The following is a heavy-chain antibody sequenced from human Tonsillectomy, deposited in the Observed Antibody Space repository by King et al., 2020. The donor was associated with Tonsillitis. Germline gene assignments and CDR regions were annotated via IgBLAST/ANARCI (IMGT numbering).Heavy chain of an antibody. CDR3: GRNEGGVFDP. J-gene: IGHJ5*02. Sequence: VQLQESGPGLVKPSQTLSLTCTVSGGFISGGGYYLSWIRQHPGKGREWLGCNYYNGNTNYNPSIKSRLTISVDTSNNHFALKLMYVTAADTAVYYCGRNEGGVFDPWGQGTLVTVSS. V-gene: IGHV4-31*03. CDR2: NYYNGNT. D-gene: IGHD1-1*01. CDR1: GGFISGGGYY.